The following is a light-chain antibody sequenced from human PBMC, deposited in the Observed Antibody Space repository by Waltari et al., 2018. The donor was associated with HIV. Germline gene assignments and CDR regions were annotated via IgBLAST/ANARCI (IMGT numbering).Light chain of an antibody. CDR1: SSDIGAYAS. CDR3: SSYGDSLRVL. Sequence: QSALTQPPSASGSLGQSVTIPCTGSSSDIGAYASVSWFQQHPRRAPKLLLYEVTRRPSTVSDRFSGSRSGSTAFLTVAGLQPDDEATYFCSSYGDSLRVLFGGGTNVTVL. CDR2: EVT. V-gene: IGLV2-8*01. J-gene: IGLJ3*02.